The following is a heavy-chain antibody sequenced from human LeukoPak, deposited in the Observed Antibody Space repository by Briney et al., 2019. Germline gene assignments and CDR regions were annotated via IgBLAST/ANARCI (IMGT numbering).Heavy chain of an antibody. CDR1: GGTFSSYT. J-gene: IGHJ4*02. CDR2: IIPILGIA. CDR3: ARDLAYCGGDCYFTN. D-gene: IGHD2-21*01. Sequence: GSSVKVSCKASGGTFSSYTISWVRQAPGQGLEWMGRIIPILGIANYAQKFQGRVTITADKSTSTAYMELSSLRSEDTAVYYCARDLAYCGGDCYFTNWGQGTLVTVSS. V-gene: IGHV1-69*04.